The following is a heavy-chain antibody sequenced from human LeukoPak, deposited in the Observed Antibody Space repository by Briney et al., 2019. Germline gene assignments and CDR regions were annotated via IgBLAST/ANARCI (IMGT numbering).Heavy chain of an antibody. Sequence: SETLSLTCAVSGYSISSGYYWSWIRQPAGKGLEWIGRIYTSGSTNYNPSLKSRVTISVDTSKNQFSLKLSSVTAADTAVYYCARDPGAAFNWFDPWGQGTLVTVSS. CDR3: ARDPGAAFNWFDP. V-gene: IGHV4-61*02. D-gene: IGHD2-15*01. CDR2: IYTSGST. J-gene: IGHJ5*02. CDR1: GYSISSGYY.